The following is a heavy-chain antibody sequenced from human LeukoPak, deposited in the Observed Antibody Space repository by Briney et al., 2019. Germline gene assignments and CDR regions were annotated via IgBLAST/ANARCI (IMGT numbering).Heavy chain of an antibody. CDR3: ARVGVNSQYSSSWYLDAFDI. CDR2: IYYSGST. Sequence: SSETLSLTCTVSGGSISSYYWSWIRQPPGKGLEWIGYIYYSGSTNYNPSLKSRVTISVDTSKNQFSLKLSSVTTADTAVYYCARVGVNSQYSSSWYLDAFDIWGQGTMVTVSS. CDR1: GGSISSYY. J-gene: IGHJ3*02. V-gene: IGHV4-59*01. D-gene: IGHD6-13*01.